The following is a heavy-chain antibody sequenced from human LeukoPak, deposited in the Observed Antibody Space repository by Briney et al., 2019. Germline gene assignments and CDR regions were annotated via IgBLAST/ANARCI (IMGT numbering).Heavy chain of an antibody. CDR2: IYYSGST. Sequence: SETLSLTCTVSGGSISSYYWSWIRQAPGKGLEWIGHIYYSGSTNYNPSLASRVTISVDTSKNQFSLRLSSVTAADTAVYYCARVLVWSSSRFDYWGQGTLVTVSS. V-gene: IGHV4-59*12. CDR3: ARVLVWSSSRFDY. CDR1: GGSISSYY. J-gene: IGHJ4*02. D-gene: IGHD6-6*01.